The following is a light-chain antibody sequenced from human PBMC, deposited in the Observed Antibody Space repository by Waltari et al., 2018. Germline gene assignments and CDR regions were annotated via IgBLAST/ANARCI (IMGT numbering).Light chain of an antibody. Sequence: DIQMTQSPSTLSASVGDRVTITCRASQSTSIWLAWYRQKPGKAPEFLIYAASTLESGVPSRFSGSGSGTQFTLTISSLQPDDTAAYYCQQYNDYPYTFGQGTRLEIK. J-gene: IGKJ2*01. V-gene: IGKV1-5*03. CDR2: AAS. CDR1: QSTSIW. CDR3: QQYNDYPYT.